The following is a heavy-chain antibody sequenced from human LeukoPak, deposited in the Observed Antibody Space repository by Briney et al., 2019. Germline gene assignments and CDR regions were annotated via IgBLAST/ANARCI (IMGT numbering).Heavy chain of an antibody. V-gene: IGHV4-34*01. CDR1: IRSFRRYY. CDR2: INHSGST. D-gene: IGHD5-24*01. Sequence: PSETLSLTCAVYIRSFRRYYWRCLRQPPGKGLEWIWEINHSGSTNYNPSLKSRVTISVDTLKNQFSLKLSSGTAVYTAIYSWARGPDNESPKKDYWGQGTLVTVSS. CDR3: ARGPDNESPKKDY. J-gene: IGHJ4*02.